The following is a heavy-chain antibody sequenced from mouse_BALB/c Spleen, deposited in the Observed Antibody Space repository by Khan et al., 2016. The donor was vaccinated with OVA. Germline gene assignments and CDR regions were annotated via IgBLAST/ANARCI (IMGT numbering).Heavy chain of an antibody. CDR3: ARVYWGDFDY. J-gene: IGHJ2*01. CDR1: GYSITSDYA. CDR2: ISYSGNT. V-gene: IGHV3-2*02. Sequence: EVELVESGPGLVKPSQSLSLICTVTGYSITSDYAWNWIRQFPGNKLEWMGFISYSGNTKYNPSLKSRISITRDTSKNPFFLQLNSVTTEDTATYYCARVYWGDFDYWGQGTTLTVSS. D-gene: IGHD1-1*01.